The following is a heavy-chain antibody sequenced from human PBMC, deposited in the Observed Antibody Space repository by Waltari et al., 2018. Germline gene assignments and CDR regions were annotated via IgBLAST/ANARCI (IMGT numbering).Heavy chain of an antibody. CDR1: GGPFSSYA. V-gene: IGHV1-69*01. D-gene: IGHD2-15*01. J-gene: IGHJ4*02. Sequence: QVQLVQSGAEVKKPGSSVKVSCKASGGPFSSYAIRWVLPAPGQGLEWMGGIIPIFGTANYAQKFQGRVTITADESTSTAYMELSSLRSGDTAVYYCARGICSGGSCYSFDYWGQGTLVTVSS. CDR3: ARGICSGGSCYSFDY. CDR2: IIPIFGTA.